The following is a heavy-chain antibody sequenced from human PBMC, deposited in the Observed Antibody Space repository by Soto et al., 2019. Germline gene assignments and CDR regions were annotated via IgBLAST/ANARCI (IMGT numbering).Heavy chain of an antibody. CDR1: GFTFSSYE. J-gene: IGHJ5*02. CDR3: ARGHFDFWAANWFDP. D-gene: IGHD3-3*01. Sequence: PGGSLRLSCAASGFTFSSYEMNWVRQAPGKGLEWVSYISSSGSTIYYADSVKGRFTISRDNAKNSLYLQMNSLRAEDTAVYYCARGHFDFWAANWFDPWGQGTLVTVSS. CDR2: ISSSGSTI. V-gene: IGHV3-48*03.